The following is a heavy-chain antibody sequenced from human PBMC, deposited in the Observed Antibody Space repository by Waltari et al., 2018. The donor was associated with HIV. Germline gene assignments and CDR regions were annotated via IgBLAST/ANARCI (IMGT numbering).Heavy chain of an antibody. CDR1: GYSISSGYY. CDR3: ARDPLGYCSGGSCYNYYYYGMDV. V-gene: IGHV4-38-2*02. Sequence: QVQLQESGPGLVKPSETLSLTCTVSGYSISSGYYWGWIRQPPGKGLEWLGSIYHSGSTYYNPSLKSRVTISVDTSKNQFSLKLSSVTAADTAVYYCARDPLGYCSGGSCYNYYYYGMDVWGQGTTVTVSS. J-gene: IGHJ6*02. CDR2: IYHSGST. D-gene: IGHD2-15*01.